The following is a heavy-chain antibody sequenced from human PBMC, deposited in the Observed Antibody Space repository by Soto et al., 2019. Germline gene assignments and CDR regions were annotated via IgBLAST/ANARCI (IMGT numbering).Heavy chain of an antibody. CDR1: GGSISSGGYW. CDR2: IYHSAST. J-gene: IGHJ4*02. Sequence: SETLSLTCAVSGGSISSGGYWRSWIRQPPGKGLELIGYIYHSASTYYNPSLKSRVTISVDRSKNQLSLKLSSVTAADTAVYYCARVPHYWGQGTLVTVS. V-gene: IGHV4-30-2*01. CDR3: ARVPHY.